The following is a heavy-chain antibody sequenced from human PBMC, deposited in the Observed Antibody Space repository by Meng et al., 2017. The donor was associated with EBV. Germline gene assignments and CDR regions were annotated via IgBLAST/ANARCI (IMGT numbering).Heavy chain of an antibody. D-gene: IGHD2-2*01. J-gene: IGHJ4*02. CDR3: ARSLPSSTRNFGYFDY. CDR1: GVTVSSNR. CDR2: IIPIFGTA. V-gene: IGHV1-69*01. Sequence: VHLVAVGGEMMTPSSMATTACKSCGVTVSSNRSTSGVQAPEQGLDWMVGIIPIFGTANSEQKFQGRVTITADESTSTDYMELSSLRSEDTAVYYCARSLPSSTRNFGYFDYWGQGTLVTVSS.